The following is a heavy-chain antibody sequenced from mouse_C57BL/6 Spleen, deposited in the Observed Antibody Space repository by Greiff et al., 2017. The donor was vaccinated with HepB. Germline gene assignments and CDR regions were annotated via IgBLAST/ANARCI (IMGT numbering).Heavy chain of an antibody. CDR1: GFTFSDYY. V-gene: IGHV5-16*01. CDR3: ARVGDYVYGYFDV. J-gene: IGHJ1*03. D-gene: IGHD2-4*01. CDR2: INYDGSST. Sequence: EVKLVESEGGLVQPGSSMKLSCTASGFTFSDYYMAWVRQVPEKGLEWVANINYDGSSTYYLDSLKSRFIISRDNAKNILYLQMSSLKSEDTATYYCARVGDYVYGYFDVWGTGTTVTVSS.